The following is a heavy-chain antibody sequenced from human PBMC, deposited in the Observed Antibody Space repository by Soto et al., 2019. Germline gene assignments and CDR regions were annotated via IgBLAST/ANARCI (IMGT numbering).Heavy chain of an antibody. J-gene: IGHJ4*02. D-gene: IGHD4-4*01. CDR2: IYYSGST. CDR1: GGSISSYY. Sequence: PSETLSLTCTVSGGSISSYYWSWIRQPPGKGLEWIGYIYYSGSTTYNPSLRSRVTMSVDTSKNQFSLRLSSVTAADTTVYYCARGKGNYQTFDSWGKGTQVTVSS. V-gene: IGHV4-59*01. CDR3: ARGKGNYQTFDS.